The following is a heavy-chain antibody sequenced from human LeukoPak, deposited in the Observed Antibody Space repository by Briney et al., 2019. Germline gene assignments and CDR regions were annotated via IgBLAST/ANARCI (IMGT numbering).Heavy chain of an antibody. CDR3: ARDQEGFDY. J-gene: IGHJ4*02. Sequence: ASVKVSCKASGYTFTGNYIHWVRQAPGQGLEWMGMIYPRDGSTSYAQKFQGRVTVTRDTSTSTVHMELSGLRSEDTAVYYCARDQEGFDYWGQGTLVTVSS. CDR1: GYTFTGNY. V-gene: IGHV1-46*01. CDR2: IYPRDGST.